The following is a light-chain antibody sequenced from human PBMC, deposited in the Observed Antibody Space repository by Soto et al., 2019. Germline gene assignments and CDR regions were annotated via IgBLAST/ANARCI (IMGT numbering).Light chain of an antibody. CDR3: QQYGGSPRT. V-gene: IGKV3-20*01. CDR1: QSFSSSY. J-gene: IGKJ1*01. CDR2: GAS. Sequence: EIVLTQSPGTLSLSPGERATLSCRASQSFSSSYLAWYQQKPGQAPRLLIYGASTRATGVPDRFSGSGSGTDFTLTIIRLEPEDFAVYYCQQYGGSPRTFGQGTKVDIK.